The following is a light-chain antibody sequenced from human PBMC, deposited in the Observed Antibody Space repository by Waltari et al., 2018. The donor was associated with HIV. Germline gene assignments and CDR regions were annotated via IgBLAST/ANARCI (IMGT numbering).Light chain of an antibody. CDR1: QSVSSSY. J-gene: IGKJ1*01. CDR3: QQYGSSLWT. Sequence: EIVLTQSPGTLSLSPGERATLSCRASQSVSSSYLAWYQQKPGQAPRLLIYGASSRATGIPDRFGGSGSGTDFTLTISRLEPEDFAVYYCQQYGSSLWTFDQGTKVEIK. V-gene: IGKV3-20*01. CDR2: GAS.